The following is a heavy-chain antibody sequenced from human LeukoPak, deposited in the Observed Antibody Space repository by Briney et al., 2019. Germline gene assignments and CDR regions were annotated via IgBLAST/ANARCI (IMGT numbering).Heavy chain of an antibody. J-gene: IGHJ4*02. D-gene: IGHD3-9*01. CDR1: GFTFSSYA. CDR2: ISGSGGST. V-gene: IGHV3-23*01. Sequence: GGSLRLSCAASGFTFSSYAMSWVRQAPGKGLEWVSAISGSGGSTYYADSVKGRFTISRDNSKNTLYLQMNGLRAEDTAVYYCAKVPAPYYDILTGYSYQYYFDYWGQGTLVTVSS. CDR3: AKVPAPYYDILTGYSYQYYFDY.